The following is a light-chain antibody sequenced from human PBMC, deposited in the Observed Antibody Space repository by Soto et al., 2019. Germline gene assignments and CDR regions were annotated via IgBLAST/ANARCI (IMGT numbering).Light chain of an antibody. CDR2: AAS. J-gene: IGKJ2*01. V-gene: IGKV1-17*01. CDR1: QVITND. Sequence: IQMTQSPSSLSASVGDRLSITCLASQVITNDLGWYQQKPGKAPKRLIYAASTLQSGVPSRFRGSGSGTEFTLTISSLQSEDFAVYYCQQYSNWPPYTFGQGTKVDI. CDR3: QQYSNWPPYT.